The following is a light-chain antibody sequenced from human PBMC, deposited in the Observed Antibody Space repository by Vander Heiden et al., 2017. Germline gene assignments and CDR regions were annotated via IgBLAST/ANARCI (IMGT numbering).Light chain of an antibody. CDR2: AAS. J-gene: IGKJ1*01. CDR3: QQSFSHPLT. CDR1: QKISNF. Sequence: DIHMPPPPSSLSASVGDRVTITCRASQKISNFLNWYQQKPGKAPNLLIYAASSLQSGVPLRFSGTGSGTDFTLTISSLQPADFATYYCQQSFSHPLTFGRGTKVEIK. V-gene: IGKV1-39*01.